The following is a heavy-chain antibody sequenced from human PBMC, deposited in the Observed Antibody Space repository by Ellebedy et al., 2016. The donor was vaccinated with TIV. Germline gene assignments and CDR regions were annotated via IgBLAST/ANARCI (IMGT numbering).Heavy chain of an antibody. D-gene: IGHD3-22*01. CDR2: TYGGGGTK. CDR1: GFTFSTYA. Sequence: PGGSLRLSCVGSGFTFSTYAMAWVRQTPGKGLEWVSGTYGGGGTKYYADSVEGRFTVSRDTSKKTLYLQMNSLRAEDTAIYYCAKGRGGGSDSSAPRYYFDYWGLGTLVTVSS. J-gene: IGHJ4*02. CDR3: AKGRGGGSDSSAPRYYFDY. V-gene: IGHV3-23*01.